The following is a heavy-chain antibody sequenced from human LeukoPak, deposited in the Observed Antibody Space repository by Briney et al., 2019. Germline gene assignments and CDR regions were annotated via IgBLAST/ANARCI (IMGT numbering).Heavy chain of an antibody. CDR1: GGSISSYY. D-gene: IGHD3-22*01. Sequence: PLETLSLTCTVSGGSISSYYWSWIRQPPGKGLEWIGYIYYSGSTNYNPSLKSRVTISVDTSKNQFSLKLSSVTAADTAVYYCARGARYYDSSGYYYAPFDYWGQGTLVTVSS. V-gene: IGHV4-59*01. CDR3: ARGARYYDSSGYYYAPFDY. J-gene: IGHJ4*02. CDR2: IYYSGST.